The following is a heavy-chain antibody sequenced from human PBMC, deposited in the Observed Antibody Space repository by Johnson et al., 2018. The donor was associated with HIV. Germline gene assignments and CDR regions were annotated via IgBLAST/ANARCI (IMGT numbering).Heavy chain of an antibody. CDR2: ISWDGGST. Sequence: VQLVESGGVVVQPGGSLTLSCAASGFTFDDHAMHWVRQAPGKGLEWVSLISWDGGSTYYGDSVKGRFTVSRDNSKNSLYRQMNSLRAEDTAFYYCARSRGGSSEDAFDIWGQGTMVTVSS. D-gene: IGHD1-26*01. CDR1: GFTFDDHA. V-gene: IGHV3-43D*03. J-gene: IGHJ3*02. CDR3: ARSRGGSSEDAFDI.